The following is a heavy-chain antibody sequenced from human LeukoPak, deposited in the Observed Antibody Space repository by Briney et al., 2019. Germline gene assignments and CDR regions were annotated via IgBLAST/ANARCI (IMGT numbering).Heavy chain of an antibody. Sequence: SETLSLTCTVSGGSISSSKYYWGWIRQPPGKGLEWIGTIFNSGSTHYNPSLKSRVTISVDTSKNQFSLKLSSVTAADTAVYYCAREGLNMVRGVIPKEAWGWFDPWGQGTPVTVSS. CDR2: IFNSGST. D-gene: IGHD3-10*01. CDR1: GGSISSSKYY. CDR3: AREGLNMVRGVIPKEAWGWFDP. V-gene: IGHV4-39*02. J-gene: IGHJ5*02.